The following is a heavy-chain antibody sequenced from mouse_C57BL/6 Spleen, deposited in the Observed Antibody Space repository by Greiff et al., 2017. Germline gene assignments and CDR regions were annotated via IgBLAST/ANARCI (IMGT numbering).Heavy chain of an antibody. CDR3: TRGTYYGSSIYYAMDY. CDR2: IDPETGGT. D-gene: IGHD1-1*01. J-gene: IGHJ4*01. CDR1: GYTFTDYE. Sequence: VKLLESGAELVRPGASVTLSCKASGYTFTDYEMHWVKQTPVHGLEWIGAIDPETGGTAYNQKFKGKAILTADKSSSTAYMELRSLTSEDSAVYYCTRGTYYGSSIYYAMDYWGQGTSVTVSS. V-gene: IGHV1-15*01.